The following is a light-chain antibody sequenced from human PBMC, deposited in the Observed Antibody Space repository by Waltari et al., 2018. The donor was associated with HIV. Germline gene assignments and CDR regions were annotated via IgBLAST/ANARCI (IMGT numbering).Light chain of an antibody. CDR1: QGISSA. CDR3: QQFNSYPLT. J-gene: IGKJ4*01. CDR2: DAS. V-gene: IGKV1-13*02. Sequence: AIQLTQSPSSLSASVGDRLTITCRASQGISSALAWYQQKPGKAPSLLIYDASSLKSGVPSRFSGSGSGTDFTLTISSLQPEDFATYYCQQFNSYPLTFGGGTRVEIK.